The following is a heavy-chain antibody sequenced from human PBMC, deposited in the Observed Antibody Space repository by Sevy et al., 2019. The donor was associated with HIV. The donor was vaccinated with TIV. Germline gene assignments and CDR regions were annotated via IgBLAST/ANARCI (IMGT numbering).Heavy chain of an antibody. Sequence: GGSLRLSCAASGFTFSRYWMTWVRQAPGKGLEWVAFIRGKPYGGTTEYAASVKGRFTISRDDSKSIAYLQMNSLKTEDTAVYYCTRVEGAADWGMDVWGQGTTVTVSS. J-gene: IGHJ6*02. V-gene: IGHV3-49*04. CDR1: GFTFSRYW. D-gene: IGHD1-26*01. CDR2: IRGKPYGGTT. CDR3: TRVEGAADWGMDV.